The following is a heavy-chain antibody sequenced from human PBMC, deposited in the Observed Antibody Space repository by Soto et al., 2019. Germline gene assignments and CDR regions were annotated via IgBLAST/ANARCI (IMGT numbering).Heavy chain of an antibody. CDR3: ARGGGYDFRSSQAPPIDV. J-gene: IGHJ6*02. CDR2: LYYTGST. D-gene: IGHD3-3*01. CDR1: GGSISDFY. V-gene: IGHV4-59*01. Sequence: LSLTCNVSGGSISDFYWSWIRQSPGKRLEWIGYLYYTGSTNYNPALKSRVTISLDTSKTQFSLKLGSVTAADTAVYYCARGGGYDFRSSQAPPIDVWGQGTTVTVSS.